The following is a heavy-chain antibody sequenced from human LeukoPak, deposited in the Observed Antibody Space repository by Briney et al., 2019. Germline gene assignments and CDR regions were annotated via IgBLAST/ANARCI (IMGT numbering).Heavy chain of an antibody. J-gene: IGHJ5*02. CDR1: GFTVSSNY. D-gene: IGHD3-3*01. CDR3: ARGGHRITIFGVVKVAFDP. Sequence: GSLRLSCAASGFTVSSNYMSWVRQAPGKGLEWIGEINHSGSTNYNPSLKSRVTISVDTSKNQFSLKLSSVTAADTAVYYCARGGHRITIFGVVKVAFDPWGQGTLVTVSS. V-gene: IGHV4-34*01. CDR2: INHSGST.